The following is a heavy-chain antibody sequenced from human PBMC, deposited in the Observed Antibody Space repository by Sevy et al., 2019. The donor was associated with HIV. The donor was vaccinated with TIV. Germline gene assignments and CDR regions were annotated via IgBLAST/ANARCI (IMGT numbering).Heavy chain of an antibody. J-gene: IGHJ5*02. CDR1: GGSISSYY. CDR3: ARSFGVVNNWFDP. CDR2: IYYSGST. V-gene: IGHV4-59*01. D-gene: IGHD3-3*01. Sequence: SETLSLTCTVSGGSISSYYWSWIRQPPGKGLEWIGYIYYSGSTNYNPSLKSRVTISVDTSKNQFSLKLGSVTAADTAVYYCARSFGVVNNWFDPWGQGTLVTVSS.